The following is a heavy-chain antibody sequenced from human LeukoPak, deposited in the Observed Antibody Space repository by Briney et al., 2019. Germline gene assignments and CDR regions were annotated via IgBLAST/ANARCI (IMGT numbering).Heavy chain of an antibody. Sequence: SETLSLTCTVSGGSISSYYWSWIRQPPGKGLEWIGYIYYSGSTYYNPSLKSRVTISVDTSKNQFSLKLSSVTAADTAVYYRAGEGRYGSGRGYYYGMDVWGQGTTVTVSS. D-gene: IGHD3-10*01. J-gene: IGHJ6*02. CDR1: GGSISSYY. CDR2: IYYSGST. V-gene: IGHV4-59*12. CDR3: AGEGRYGSGRGYYYGMDV.